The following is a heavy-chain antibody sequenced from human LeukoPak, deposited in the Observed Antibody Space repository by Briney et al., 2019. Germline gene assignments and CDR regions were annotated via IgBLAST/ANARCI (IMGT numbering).Heavy chain of an antibody. CDR3: AHRHRGVASDI. CDR2: IYENDEK. CDR1: GFSVSSGGVG. J-gene: IGHJ3*02. D-gene: IGHD2-15*01. V-gene: IGHV2-5*01. Sequence: SGPTLVNHTQSLTLTCPFSGFSVSSGGVGVGWIRQPPGGALEWLGVIYENDEKLYSSSLQNSLSITKDTSNNQLLLTMANTDPVDTATYYCAHRHRGVASDIWGQGTMVTVSS.